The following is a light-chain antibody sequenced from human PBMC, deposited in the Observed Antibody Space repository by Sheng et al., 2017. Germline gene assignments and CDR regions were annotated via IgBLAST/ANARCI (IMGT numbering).Light chain of an antibody. CDR1: QSVLYSSNNKNY. J-gene: IGKJ3*01. CDR2: WAS. V-gene: IGKV4-1*01. CDR3: QQYFTTPFT. Sequence: DIVMTQSPDSLAVSLGERANINCKSSQSVLYSSNNKNYLAWYQQKPGQPPKLLIYWASTRESGVPDRFSGSGSGTDFTLTINSLQAEDVAVYSCQQYFTTPFTFGPGTKVDVK.